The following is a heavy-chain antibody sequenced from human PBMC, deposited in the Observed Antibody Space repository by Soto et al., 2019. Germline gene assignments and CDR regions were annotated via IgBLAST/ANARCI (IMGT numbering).Heavy chain of an antibody. Sequence: PSETLSLTCTVSGGSISNSSYYWGWIRQPPGKGLEWIGSIYHSGSTYYNPSLKSRVTISVDRSKNQFSLKLSSVTAADTAVYYCARRKKDYDSSGYWFFDYWGQGTLVTVSS. CDR2: IYHSGST. CDR3: ARRKKDYDSSGYWFFDY. V-gene: IGHV4-39*07. J-gene: IGHJ4*02. CDR1: GGSISNSSYY. D-gene: IGHD3-22*01.